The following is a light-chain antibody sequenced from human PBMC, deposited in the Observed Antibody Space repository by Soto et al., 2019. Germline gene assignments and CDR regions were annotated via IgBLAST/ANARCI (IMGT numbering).Light chain of an antibody. CDR1: SSDVGGYNY. J-gene: IGLJ1*01. CDR2: DVT. CDR3: SSYTAGSTLFV. V-gene: IGLV2-14*01. Sequence: QSALTQPASVSGSPGQSITISCTGTSSDVGGYNYVSWYQQHPGKAPQPMIYDVTKRPSGVSNRFSGSKSGNTASLTISGLQAEDEADYYCSSYTAGSTLFVFGTGTKLTVL.